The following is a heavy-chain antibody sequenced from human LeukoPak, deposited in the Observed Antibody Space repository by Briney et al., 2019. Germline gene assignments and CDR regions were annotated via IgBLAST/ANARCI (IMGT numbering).Heavy chain of an antibody. CDR1: GASFSSSTYY. J-gene: IGHJ4*02. Sequence: SETLSLTCTVSGASFSSSTYYWGWIRQPPGKGLEWIGSIYYSGSTYYNPSHKSRVTMSVDTSKNQFSLKLSSVTAADTAVYYCARHAGGISATGTRPFDYWGQGTLVTVSS. D-gene: IGHD6-13*01. CDR3: ARHAGGISATGTRPFDY. V-gene: IGHV4-39*01. CDR2: IYYSGST.